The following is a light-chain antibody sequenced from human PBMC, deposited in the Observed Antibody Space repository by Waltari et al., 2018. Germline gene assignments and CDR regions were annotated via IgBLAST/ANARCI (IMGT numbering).Light chain of an antibody. CDR1: RSNIGSNY. CDR3: AAWDDSLGGRV. CDR2: RNK. V-gene: IGLV1-47*01. J-gene: IGLJ3*02. Sequence: QSVLTQPPSASGTPGQRVTISCSGSRSNIGSNYVYWYQQLPGPAPKLPIHRNKPRPSGVPDRCSGSTSGTYASLVISGLRSEDEADYYCAAWDDSLGGRVFGGGTKVTVL.